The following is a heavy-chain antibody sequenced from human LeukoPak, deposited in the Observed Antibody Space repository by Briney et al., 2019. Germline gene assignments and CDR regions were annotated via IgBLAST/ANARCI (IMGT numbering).Heavy chain of an antibody. CDR3: ARGRPHGNDY. CDR2: IYGDGSFT. CDR1: GFTFSNFW. D-gene: IGHD4-23*01. Sequence: PGGSLRLSCAASGFTFSNFWMHWVRQAPGKGLVWVALIYGDGSFTRYADSVKGRFTISRDNAKNTVYLQMNSLRAEDTAVYYCARGRPHGNDYWGQGTLVTVSS. J-gene: IGHJ4*02. V-gene: IGHV3-74*01.